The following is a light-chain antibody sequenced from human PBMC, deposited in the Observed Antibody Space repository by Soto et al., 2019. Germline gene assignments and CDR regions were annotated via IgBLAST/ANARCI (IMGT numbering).Light chain of an antibody. V-gene: IGLV2-23*02. CDR3: CLCAGDRGPYV. CDR2: EVS. CDR1: TSDVGSYDL. Sequence: QSALTQPASVSGSPGQSITTSCTGTTSDVGSYDLVSWYQQHPGKAPKIMIYEVSKRPSGDSNRFSGSKSGNTASLTISGLEAEDVAVYMCCLCAGDRGPYVFASGAKVT. J-gene: IGLJ1*01.